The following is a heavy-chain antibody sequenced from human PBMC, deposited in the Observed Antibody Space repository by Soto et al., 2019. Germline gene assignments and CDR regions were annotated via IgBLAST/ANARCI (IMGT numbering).Heavy chain of an antibody. J-gene: IGHJ6*02. CDR1: GGSFSGYY. Sequence: PSETLSLTCAVYGGSFSGYYWGWIRQPPGKGLEWIGEINHSGSTNYNPSLKSRVTISVDTSKNKFSLKLSSVTAADTAVYYCASSLTGSEYYYNVMDVWAQGTTVTVSS. D-gene: IGHD7-27*01. CDR3: ASSLTGSEYYYNVMDV. V-gene: IGHV4-34*01. CDR2: INHSGST.